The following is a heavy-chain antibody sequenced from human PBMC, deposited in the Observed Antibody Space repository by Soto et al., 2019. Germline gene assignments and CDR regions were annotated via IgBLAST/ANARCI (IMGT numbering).Heavy chain of an antibody. CDR2: IATYNSNR. D-gene: IGHD3-10*01. J-gene: IGHJ5*02. CDR3: ATVLRGVVNWFDP. CDR1: GDTFTNFG. Sequence: HLVQSGPEVKKPGASITVSCKTSGDTFTNFGLSWVRQAPGQGLEWMGWIATYNSNRNYAQKFQGRLTLPTDTSTSTAYMELKSLRYDDTAVYYGATVLRGVVNWFDPWGQGTLVTVSS. V-gene: IGHV1-18*01.